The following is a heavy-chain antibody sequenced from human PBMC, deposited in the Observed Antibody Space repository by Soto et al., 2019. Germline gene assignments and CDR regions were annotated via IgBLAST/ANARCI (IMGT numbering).Heavy chain of an antibody. V-gene: IGHV4-4*02. J-gene: IGHJ2*01. Sequence: QVQLQESGPGLVKPSGTLSLTCAVSGGSLSGSNWWSWVRQPPGKGLEWIGEIYHIGSTNYNPSPKSRVTISADKSKNQFSLKLTSVTAADTAVYYCGSRVGQQLVNYWYFDLWGRGTLVTVSS. CDR2: IYHIGST. CDR3: GSRVGQQLVNYWYFDL. D-gene: IGHD6-13*01. CDR1: GGSLSGSNW.